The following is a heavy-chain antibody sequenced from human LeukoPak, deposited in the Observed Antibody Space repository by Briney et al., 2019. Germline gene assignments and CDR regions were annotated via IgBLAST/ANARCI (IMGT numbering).Heavy chain of an antibody. CDR1: GASLSSHF. V-gene: IGHV4-59*11. Sequence: SETLSLTRGLSGASLSSHFWSWISQTPGMGLEWIGYISNRGSTGYNPSLRSRVTISVDAPKNEVSLNVRSVSAADTAVYYCAKGVSGTYYAFDVWGQGRTV. CDR3: AKGVSGTYYAFDV. J-gene: IGHJ3*01. CDR2: ISNRGST. D-gene: IGHD1-26*01.